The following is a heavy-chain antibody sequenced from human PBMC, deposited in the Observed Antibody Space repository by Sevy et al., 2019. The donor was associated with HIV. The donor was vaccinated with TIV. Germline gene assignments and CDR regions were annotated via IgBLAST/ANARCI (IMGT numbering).Heavy chain of an antibody. CDR1: GFTFGNYA. J-gene: IGHJ4*02. CDR3: AKDRIEGASKLDY. V-gene: IGHV3-23*01. CDR2: ISGTGGTT. D-gene: IGHD1-26*01. Sequence: GGSLRLSCAASGFTFGNYAMTWVRQAAGKGLEWVSSISGTGGTTYYADSVKGRFTISRDHSKNTLYIQMNSLSAEDTAVYYCAKDRIEGASKLDYWGQGTLVTVSS.